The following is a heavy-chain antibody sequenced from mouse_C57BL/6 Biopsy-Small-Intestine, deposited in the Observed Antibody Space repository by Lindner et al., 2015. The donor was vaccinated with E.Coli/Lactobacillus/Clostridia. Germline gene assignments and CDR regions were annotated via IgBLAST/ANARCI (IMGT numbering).Heavy chain of an antibody. CDR2: IIPIYGTP. V-gene: IGHV1-81*01. CDR1: GGTFSDYA. D-gene: IGHD1-1*02. J-gene: IGHJ4*01. CDR3: ATYTGYTNGWYIDY. Sequence: SVKVSCKTSGGTFSDYAISWVRQAPGQGLEWMGGIIPIYGTPNYEQKFQGRITITADESTRTGYMELSSLRSDDTAVYYCATYTGYTNGWYIDYWGQGTLVTVSS.